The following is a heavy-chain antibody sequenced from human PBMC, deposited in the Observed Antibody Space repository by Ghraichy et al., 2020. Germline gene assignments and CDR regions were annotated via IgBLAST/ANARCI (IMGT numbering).Heavy chain of an antibody. V-gene: IGHV3-49*03. CDR3: TRDRGFSSWADLDY. D-gene: IGHD6-13*01. CDR2: IRSKAYGGTT. CDR1: GFTFGDYA. J-gene: IGHJ4*02. Sequence: GGSLRLSCTASGFTFGDYAMSWFRQAPGKGLEWVGFIRSKAYGGTTEYAASVKGRFTISRDDSKSIAYLQMNSLKTEDTAVYYCTRDRGFSSWADLDYWGQGTLVTVSS.